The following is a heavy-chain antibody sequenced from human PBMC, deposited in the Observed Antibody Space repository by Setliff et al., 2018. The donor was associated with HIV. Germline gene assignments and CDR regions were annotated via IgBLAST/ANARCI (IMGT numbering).Heavy chain of an antibody. CDR2: INHSGTT. Sequence: PSETLSLTCAVFGGSFSAYYWNWIRQTPGKGLEWIGEINHSGTTNYNPSLNSRVTISVDTSNKRFSLTLRSATAADTALYYCARRERYCSGTNCYRYFQHWGQGTLVTVSS. D-gene: IGHD2-2*01. V-gene: IGHV4-34*01. CDR1: GGSFSAYY. CDR3: ARRERYCSGTNCYRYFQH. J-gene: IGHJ1*01.